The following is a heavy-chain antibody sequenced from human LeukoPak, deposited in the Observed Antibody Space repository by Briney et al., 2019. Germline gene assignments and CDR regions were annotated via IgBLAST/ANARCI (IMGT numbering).Heavy chain of an antibody. V-gene: IGHV1-3*01. CDR3: ARELNHGSGTYYKWFNP. Sequence: ASVKVSCKASGYIFTTYAIHWVRQAPGQRLEWMGWINADNGNTKYSQKFQGRVTITRDTSATTAYMELSSLRSEDTALYYCARELNHGSGTYYKWFNPWGQGTLVTVSS. D-gene: IGHD3-10*01. J-gene: IGHJ5*02. CDR2: INADNGNT. CDR1: GYIFTTYA.